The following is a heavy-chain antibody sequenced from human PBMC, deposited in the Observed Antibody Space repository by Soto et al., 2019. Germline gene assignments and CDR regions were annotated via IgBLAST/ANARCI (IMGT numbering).Heavy chain of an antibody. V-gene: IGHV1-24*01. CDR1: GYTLTELS. CDR3: ATVTNYDILTGYYPWTPFDY. CDR2: FDPEDGET. J-gene: IGHJ4*02. D-gene: IGHD3-9*01. Sequence: ASVKVSCKVSGYTLTELSMHWVRQAPGKGLEWMGGFDPEDGETIYAQKFQGRVTMTEDTSTDTAYMELSSLRSEDTAVYYCATVTNYDILTGYYPWTPFDYWGQGTLVTVSS.